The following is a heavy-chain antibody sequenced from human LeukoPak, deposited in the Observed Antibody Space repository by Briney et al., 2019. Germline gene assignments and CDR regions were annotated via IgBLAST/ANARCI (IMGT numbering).Heavy chain of an antibody. Sequence: GGSLRLSCAASGFTFSDYYMSWIRQAPGTGLEWVSYISSSSSYTNYADSVKGRFTISRDNAKNSLYLQMNSLRAEDTAVYYCASGVHRGYYFDYWGQGTLVTVSS. D-gene: IGHD3-10*01. CDR3: ASGVHRGYYFDY. V-gene: IGHV3-11*06. J-gene: IGHJ4*02. CDR2: ISSSSSYT. CDR1: GFTFSDYY.